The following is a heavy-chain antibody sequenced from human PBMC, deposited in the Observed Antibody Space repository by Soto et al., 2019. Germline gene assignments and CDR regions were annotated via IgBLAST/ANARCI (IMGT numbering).Heavy chain of an antibody. D-gene: IGHD2-8*01. CDR1: GFTFSNYE. CDR3: ARTPDCTNGVCSAGFDY. CDR2: ISYTGSTI. Sequence: EVQLVESGGGLVQPGGSLRLSCAASGFTFSNYEMNWVRQTPGKGLEWVSYISYTGSTIYYADSVRGRFTISRDNSKNSLYLQMNSLRAEDTAVYYCARTPDCTNGVCSAGFDYWGQGTLVTVSS. V-gene: IGHV3-48*03. J-gene: IGHJ4*02.